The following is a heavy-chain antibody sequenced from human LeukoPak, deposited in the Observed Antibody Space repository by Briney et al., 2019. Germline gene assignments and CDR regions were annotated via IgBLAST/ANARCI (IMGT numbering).Heavy chain of an antibody. V-gene: IGHV4-61*02. Sequence: SQTLSLTCTVSGGSISSGSYYWSWIRQPAGKGLEWIGRIYTSGSTNYNPSLKSRVTISVDTSKNQFSLKLSSVTAADTAVYYCVRGTIFGVPPYYYYMDVWGKGTTVTVSS. CDR3: VRGTIFGVPPYYYYMDV. CDR2: IYTSGST. CDR1: GGSISSGSYY. D-gene: IGHD3-3*01. J-gene: IGHJ6*03.